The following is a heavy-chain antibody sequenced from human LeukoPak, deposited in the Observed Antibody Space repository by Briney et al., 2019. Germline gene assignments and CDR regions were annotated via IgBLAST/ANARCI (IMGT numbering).Heavy chain of an antibody. Sequence: PSETLSLTCAVYGGSFSGYYWSWIRQPPGKGLEWIGEINHSGSTNYNPSLKSRVTISVDTSKNQFSLKLSSVTAADTAAYYCARSGNRAAAGNSAFDIWGQGTMVTVSS. CDR3: ARSGNRAAAGNSAFDI. CDR1: GGSFSGYY. V-gene: IGHV4-34*01. D-gene: IGHD6-13*01. J-gene: IGHJ3*02. CDR2: INHSGST.